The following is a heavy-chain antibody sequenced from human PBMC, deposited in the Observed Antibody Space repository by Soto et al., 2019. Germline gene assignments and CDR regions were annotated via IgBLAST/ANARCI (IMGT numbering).Heavy chain of an antibody. V-gene: IGHV3-66*01. D-gene: IGHD4-17*01. Sequence: EVQLVESGGGLVQPGGSLRLSCAASGFTVWNYMSWVRQAPGKGLEWVEVIYSEGTTYYTDSVKGRFTIPRDNSKNTQYLQMNSLRAEDTAVYYCARCYGGRHFDYWGQGTLVTVSS. CDR1: GFTVWNY. CDR3: ARCYGGRHFDY. CDR2: IYSEGTT. J-gene: IGHJ4*02.